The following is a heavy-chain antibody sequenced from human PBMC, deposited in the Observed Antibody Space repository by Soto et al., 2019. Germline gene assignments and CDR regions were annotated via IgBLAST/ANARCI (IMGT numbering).Heavy chain of an antibody. J-gene: IGHJ4*02. V-gene: IGHV4-30-4*01. CDR3: ARRHGLDIDAYY. D-gene: IGHD3-10*01. Sequence: SETLSLTCTVSGGSISSGDYYWSWIRQPPGKGLEWIGYIYYSGSTYYNPSLKSRVTISVDTSKNQFSLKLSSVTAADTAVYLCARRHGLDIDAYYWGQGILVTVSS. CDR1: GGSISSGDYY. CDR2: IYYSGST.